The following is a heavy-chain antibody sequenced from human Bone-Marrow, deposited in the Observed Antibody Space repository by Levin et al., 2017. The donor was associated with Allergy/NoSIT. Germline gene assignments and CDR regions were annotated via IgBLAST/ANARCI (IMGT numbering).Heavy chain of an antibody. Sequence: GGSLRLSCAASGFTFSAYAMTWVRQAPGKGLEWVSTITGSAGSTYFADSMKGRFTISRDNSKGTLYLQMNSLRAEDTAVYYCAKSDFLWGSYAYWGQGTLVTVSS. D-gene: IGHD3-16*01. J-gene: IGHJ4*02. CDR1: GFTFSAYA. V-gene: IGHV3-23*01. CDR3: AKSDFLWGSYAY. CDR2: ITGSAGST.